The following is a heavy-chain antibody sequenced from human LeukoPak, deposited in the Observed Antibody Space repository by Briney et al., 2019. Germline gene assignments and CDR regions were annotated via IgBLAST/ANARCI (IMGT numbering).Heavy chain of an antibody. D-gene: IGHD3-10*01. CDR1: GYTFTNYD. V-gene: IGHV1-8*01. CDR3: ARNKRDTTIRGVPNWFDP. J-gene: IGHJ5*02. Sequence: ASVKVSCKASGYTFTNYDINWVRQATGQGLEWMGWMNTNSGNTGYAQKFQGRITMTRNTSISTAYMELSSLRSEDTAVYYCARNKRDTTIRGVPNWFDPWGQGTLVTVSS. CDR2: MNTNSGNT.